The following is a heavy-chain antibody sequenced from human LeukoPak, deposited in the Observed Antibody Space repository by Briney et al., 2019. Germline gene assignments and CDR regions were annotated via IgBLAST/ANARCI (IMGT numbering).Heavy chain of an antibody. V-gene: IGHV3-64*05. CDR1: GFTFKSYA. J-gene: IGHJ4*02. CDR2: INTNGANT. Sequence: PGGPLRLSCSASGFTFKSYAMHWVRQAPGKGLEYVSSINTNGANTYYADSVKGRFTISRGNSRNTVYVQMNSLKPEDTAVYYCVKGLDYSSSQMDSWGQGTLVTVSS. D-gene: IGHD6-6*01. CDR3: VKGLDYSSSQMDS.